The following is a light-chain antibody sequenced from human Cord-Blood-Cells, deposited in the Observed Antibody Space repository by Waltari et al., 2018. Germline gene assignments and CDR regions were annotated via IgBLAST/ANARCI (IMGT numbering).Light chain of an antibody. V-gene: IGLV2-14*01. CDR2: DVS. Sequence: SALPQPASVSGSPAQSSTISCTGTTSDVGVYNYFSWYQQHTGKTPKLMIYDVSYRPSGVSKRFSGSKSGNTASLTISVLQAEDEADYYCSSYTSSSTNYVFGTGTKVTVL. CDR1: TSDVGVYNY. J-gene: IGLJ1*01. CDR3: SSYTSSSTNYV.